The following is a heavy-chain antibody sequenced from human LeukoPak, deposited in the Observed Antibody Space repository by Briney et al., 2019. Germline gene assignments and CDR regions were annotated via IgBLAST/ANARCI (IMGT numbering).Heavy chain of an antibody. V-gene: IGHV5-51*01. CDR2: IYPGDSDT. J-gene: IGHJ4*02. D-gene: IGHD2-2*01. CDR3: ARGRGVGDCSSTSCYRIYDY. Sequence: GESLQISCQGSGYSFTDYWIGWVRPMPGKGLGWMGIIYPGDSDTRYSPSFQGQVTISADKSISTAYLQWSSLKASDTAMYYCARGRGVGDCSSTSCYRIYDYWGQGTLVTVSS. CDR1: GYSFTDYW.